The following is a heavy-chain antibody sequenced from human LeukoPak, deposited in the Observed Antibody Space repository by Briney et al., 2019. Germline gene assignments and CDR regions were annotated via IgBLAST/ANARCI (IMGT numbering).Heavy chain of an antibody. V-gene: IGHV3-21*01. Sequence: GGSLRLSCAASGFTFSSYSMNWVRQAPGKGLEWVSSISSSSSYIYYADSVKGRFTISRDNAKNSLYLQMNSLRAEDTAVYYCARMGAYCDSSGQLDYWGQGTLVTVSS. J-gene: IGHJ4*02. CDR2: ISSSSSYI. D-gene: IGHD3-22*01. CDR3: ARMGAYCDSSGQLDY. CDR1: GFTFSSYS.